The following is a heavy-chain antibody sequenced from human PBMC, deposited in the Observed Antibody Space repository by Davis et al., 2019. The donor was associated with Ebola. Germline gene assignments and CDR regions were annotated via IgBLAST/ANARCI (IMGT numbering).Heavy chain of an antibody. CDR1: GFTFSSYE. Sequence: GESLKISCAASGFTFSSYEMNWVRQAPGKGLEWVSYISSSGSTIYYADSVKGRFTISRDNSKNTLYLQMNSLRAEDTAVYYCAKVPFLEWLPDYGMDVWGQGTTVTVSS. D-gene: IGHD3-3*02. J-gene: IGHJ6*02. CDR2: ISSSGSTI. V-gene: IGHV3-48*03. CDR3: AKVPFLEWLPDYGMDV.